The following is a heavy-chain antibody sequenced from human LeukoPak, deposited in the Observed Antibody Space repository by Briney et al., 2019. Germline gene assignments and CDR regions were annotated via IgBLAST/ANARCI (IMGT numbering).Heavy chain of an antibody. D-gene: IGHD2-21*01. Sequence: PGGSPRLSCAASGFTFSSYGMHWVRQAPGKGLEWVAVISYDGSNKYYADSVKGRFTISRDNSKNTLYLEMNSLRTEDTALYYCARDPRGGAPDYFDYWGQGTLVTVSS. V-gene: IGHV3-30*03. J-gene: IGHJ4*02. CDR3: ARDPRGGAPDYFDY. CDR1: GFTFSSYG. CDR2: ISYDGSNK.